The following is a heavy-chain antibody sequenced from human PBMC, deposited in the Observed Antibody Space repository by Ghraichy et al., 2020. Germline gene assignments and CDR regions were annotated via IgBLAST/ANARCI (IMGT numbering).Heavy chain of an antibody. V-gene: IGHV3-48*03. CDR3: ATFNPIVVVAATRVLWFDP. J-gene: IGHJ5*01. D-gene: IGHD2-15*01. CDR2: ISSSGSTI. Sequence: GGSLRLSCAASGFTFSSYEMNWVRQAPGKGLEWVSYISSSGSTIYYADSVKGRFSISRDNAKNSLYLQMNSLRAEDTAVYYCATFNPIVVVAATRVLWFDPWGQGTLVTGSS. CDR1: GFTFSSYE.